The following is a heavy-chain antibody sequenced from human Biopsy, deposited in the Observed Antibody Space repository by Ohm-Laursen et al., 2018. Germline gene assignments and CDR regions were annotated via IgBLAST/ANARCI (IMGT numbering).Heavy chain of an antibody. CDR1: GFTFSDYY. Sequence: SLRLSCTASGFTFSDYYMSWVRQAPGQGLEWVSSISSSGSFIYFADSVKGRFTISRDNARNSLYLQMNSLRAEDTAVYYCGRGQTVAPGYHGMDVWGQGTTVTVSS. D-gene: IGHD5-18*01. CDR2: ISSSGSFI. J-gene: IGHJ6*02. V-gene: IGHV3-11*04. CDR3: GRGQTVAPGYHGMDV.